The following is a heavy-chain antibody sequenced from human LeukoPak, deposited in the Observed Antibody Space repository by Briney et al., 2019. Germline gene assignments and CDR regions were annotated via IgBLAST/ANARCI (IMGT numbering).Heavy chain of an antibody. CDR1: GFTFSGYA. J-gene: IGHJ6*02. Sequence: GGSLRLSCAASGFTFSGYAMNWVRQAPGKGLEWVSYISSSGSTIYYADSVKGRFTISRDNAKNSLYLQMNSLRAEDTAVYYCARAIPWIQLWLPHGMDVWGQGTTVTVSS. CDR3: ARAIPWIQLWLPHGMDV. CDR2: ISSSGSTI. V-gene: IGHV3-48*03. D-gene: IGHD5-18*01.